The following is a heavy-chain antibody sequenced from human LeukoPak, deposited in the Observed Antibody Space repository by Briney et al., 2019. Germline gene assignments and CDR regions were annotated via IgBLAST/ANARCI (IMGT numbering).Heavy chain of an antibody. Sequence: GGSLRLSCAASRFSVSSNYMSWVRPAPGKGLERVSVIYSGGRTDYAESVQGRFTTSTDNPKNTLYLQMNSLRAEDTAVYYCARDGRDSGSYYSDYWGQGTLVTVSS. J-gene: IGHJ4*02. V-gene: IGHV3-53*01. D-gene: IGHD3-10*01. CDR3: ARDGRDSGSYYSDY. CDR1: RFSVSSNY. CDR2: IYSGGRT.